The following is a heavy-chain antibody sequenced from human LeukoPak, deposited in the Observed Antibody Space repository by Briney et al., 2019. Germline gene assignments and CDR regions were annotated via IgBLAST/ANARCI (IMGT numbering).Heavy chain of an antibody. D-gene: IGHD3-22*01. V-gene: IGHV4-34*01. J-gene: IGHJ3*02. CDR1: GGSFSGYY. CDR2: INHSGST. Sequence: SETLSLTCAVYGGSFSGYYWSWIRQPPGKGLEWIGEINHSGSTNYSPSLKSRVTISVDTSKNQFSLKLSSVTAADTAVYYCARESYDRSRPNAFDIWGQGTMVTVSS. CDR3: ARESYDRSRPNAFDI.